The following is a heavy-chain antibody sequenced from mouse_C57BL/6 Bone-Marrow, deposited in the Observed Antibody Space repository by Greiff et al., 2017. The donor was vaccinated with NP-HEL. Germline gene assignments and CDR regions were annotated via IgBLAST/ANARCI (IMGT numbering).Heavy chain of an antibody. CDR2: IYPRSGNT. V-gene: IGHV1-81*01. Sequence: VQLQQSGAELARPGASVKLSCKASGYTFTSYGISWVKQRTGQGLEWIGEIYPRSGNTYYNEKFKGKATLTADESSRTAYMELRSLTSDVSSVYFCARIPYYSNYAWFAYWGQGTLVTVSA. CDR1: GYTFTSYG. D-gene: IGHD2-5*01. J-gene: IGHJ3*01. CDR3: ARIPYYSNYAWFAY.